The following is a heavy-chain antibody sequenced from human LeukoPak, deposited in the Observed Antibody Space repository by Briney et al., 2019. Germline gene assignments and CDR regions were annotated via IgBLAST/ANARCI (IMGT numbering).Heavy chain of an antibody. CDR1: GDSVSSNIAT. D-gene: IGHD3-10*01. Sequence: PSQTLSPTCAISGDSVSSNIATWNWIRQSPSRGLEWLGRTYYRSKWYNDYAVSVKSRITINPDTSKNQFSLHLNSVTPEDTAVYYCARAGVGSGVTGLYYYYYGLDVWGQGTTVTVSS. CDR3: ARAGVGSGVTGLYYYYYGLDV. CDR2: TYYRSKWYN. V-gene: IGHV6-1*01. J-gene: IGHJ6*02.